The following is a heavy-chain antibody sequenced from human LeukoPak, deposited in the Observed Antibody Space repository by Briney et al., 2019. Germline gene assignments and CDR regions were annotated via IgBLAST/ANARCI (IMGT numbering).Heavy chain of an antibody. CDR2: ISYDGSNK. J-gene: IGHJ4*02. CDR1: GFTFSSYA. Sequence: GGSLRLSCAASGFTFSSYAMHWVRQAPGKGLEWVAVISYDGSNKYYADSVKGRFTISRDNSKNTLYLQMNSLRSDDTAVYYCARHTLYGSGSYYVYYFDYWGQGTLVTVSS. D-gene: IGHD3-10*01. V-gene: IGHV3-30*04. CDR3: ARHTLYGSGSYYVYYFDY.